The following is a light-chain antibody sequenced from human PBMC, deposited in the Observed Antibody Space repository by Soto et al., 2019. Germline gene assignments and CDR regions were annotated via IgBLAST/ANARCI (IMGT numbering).Light chain of an antibody. Sequence: DIQMTQSPSSLSASVGDRVTITCRASQSINIYLNWYQQKPGKAPKLLIYATSSLQSGVPSRFNGSGSGTDLNITISNLQHEDFGTYHRQQRDRVPLTFGGGTKVEIK. CDR2: ATS. CDR3: QQRDRVPLT. CDR1: QSINIY. J-gene: IGKJ4*01. V-gene: IGKV1-39*01.